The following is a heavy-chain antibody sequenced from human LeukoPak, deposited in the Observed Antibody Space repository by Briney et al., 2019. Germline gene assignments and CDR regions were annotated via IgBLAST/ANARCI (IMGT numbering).Heavy chain of an antibody. J-gene: IGHJ4*02. CDR3: AKDSGDYFDY. Sequence: GGSLRLSCAASGFTFDDYAMHWVRQAPGKGLEWVSGISWNSGSIGYADSAKGRFTISRDNAKNSLYLQMNSLRAEDTALYYCAKDSGDYFDYWGQGTLVTVSS. V-gene: IGHV3-9*01. CDR1: GFTFDDYA. CDR2: ISWNSGSI. D-gene: IGHD4-17*01.